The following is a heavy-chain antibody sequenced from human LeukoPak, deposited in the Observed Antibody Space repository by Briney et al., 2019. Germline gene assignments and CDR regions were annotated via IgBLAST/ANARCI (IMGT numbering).Heavy chain of an antibody. CDR2: ISRGGNYI. V-gene: IGHV3-21*01. J-gene: IGHJ4*02. Sequence: GESLRLSCAASGFIFSSYSMSWVRQAPGKGLQWVSSISRGGNYIYYADSVKGRFTISRDNATNSLSLQMNSLRAEDTAVYYCAREGHSSGWVWGQGILVTVSS. D-gene: IGHD6-19*01. CDR3: AREGHSSGWV. CDR1: GFIFSSYS.